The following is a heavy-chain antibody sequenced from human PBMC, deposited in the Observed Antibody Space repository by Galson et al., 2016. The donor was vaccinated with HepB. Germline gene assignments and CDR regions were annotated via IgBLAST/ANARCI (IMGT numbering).Heavy chain of an antibody. CDR2: ISGDGAAT. Sequence: LRLSCAGSGFTFSSYAMSWVRQVPGKGLEWVALISGDGAATYYADFVKGRFTISRDNSKDTLFVQVNSLRAEDTAMYYCVKVDGFSGYDSNSFDYWGQGTLVTVSS. D-gene: IGHD5-12*01. J-gene: IGHJ4*02. CDR3: VKVDGFSGYDSNSFDY. V-gene: IGHV3-23*01. CDR1: GFTFSSYA.